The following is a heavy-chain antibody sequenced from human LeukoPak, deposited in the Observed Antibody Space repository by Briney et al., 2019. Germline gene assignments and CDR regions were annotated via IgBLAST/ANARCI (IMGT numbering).Heavy chain of an antibody. J-gene: IGHJ3*02. V-gene: IGHV3-21*01. CDR2: ISSSSSYI. D-gene: IGHD3-10*01. CDR3: ASWGDYYGSGSGAFDI. Sequence: AGGSLRLSCAASGFTFSSYSMNWVRQAPGKGLEWVSSISSSSSYIYYADSVKGRFTISRDNAKNSLYLQMNSLRAEDTAVYYCASWGDYYGSGSGAFDIWGQGTMVTVSS. CDR1: GFTFSSYS.